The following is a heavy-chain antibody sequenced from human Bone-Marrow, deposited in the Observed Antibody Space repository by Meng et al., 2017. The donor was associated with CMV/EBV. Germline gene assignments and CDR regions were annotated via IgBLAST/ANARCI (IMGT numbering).Heavy chain of an antibody. CDR2: IKSKTDGGTT. J-gene: IGHJ4*02. CDR1: GFTFSNAW. Sequence: GGSLRLSCAASGFTFSNAWMSWVRQAPGKGLEWVGRIKSKTDGGTTDYAAPVKGRFTISRDDSKNTLYLQMNSLKTEDTAVYYCTTYIVVVPAAIDWGQGTRVTGSS. D-gene: IGHD2-2*01. CDR3: TTYIVVVPAAID. V-gene: IGHV3-15*01.